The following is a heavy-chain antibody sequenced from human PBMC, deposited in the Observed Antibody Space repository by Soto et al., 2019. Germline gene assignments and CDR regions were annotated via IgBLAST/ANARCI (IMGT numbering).Heavy chain of an antibody. J-gene: IGHJ6*02. CDR2: VHHSWGS. V-gene: IGHV4-59*08. CDR1: GGCISSYY. Sequence: QVQLQESGPGLVKPSETLSLSCTVSGGCISSYYWSWFRQSPGKRMEWIGYVHHSWGSSYNPSLQSRVALSLDTSKSQFSLKVTSVTATDTAVYYCARQGFGPLHGLVDVWGQGTTVTVSS. CDR3: ARQGFGPLHGLVDV. D-gene: IGHD3-10*01.